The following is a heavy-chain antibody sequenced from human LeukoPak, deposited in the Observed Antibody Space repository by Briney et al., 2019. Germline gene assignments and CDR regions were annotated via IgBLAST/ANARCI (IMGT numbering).Heavy chain of an antibody. J-gene: IGHJ4*02. Sequence: PSETLSLTCTVSGGSNGSGGYYWSWIRQPPGKGLEWIGYIYYSGGTSYNPSLKSRVSISVDTSKNQFSLKLTSVTAADTAVYYCARVNYYFDYWGQGTLVTVSS. CDR2: IYYSGGT. D-gene: IGHD5-24*01. CDR3: ARVNYYFDY. V-gene: IGHV4-30-4*08. CDR1: GGSNGSGGYY.